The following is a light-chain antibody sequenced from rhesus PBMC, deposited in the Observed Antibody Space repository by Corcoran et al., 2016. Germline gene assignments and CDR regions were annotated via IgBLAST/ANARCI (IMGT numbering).Light chain of an antibody. Sequence: DVVMTQSPLSLPVTLGQPASISCRSSQSLVDSDGKTYLNWLQQKPGQPPRRQIYQVSNRDSGVPVRFSGSGAGTDFTLKISRVEAEDVGVYSCMQGTHWPPTFGGGTKVEIK. V-gene: IGKV2S9*01. CDR1: QSLVDSDGKTY. J-gene: IGKJ4*01. CDR2: QVS. CDR3: MQGTHWPPT.